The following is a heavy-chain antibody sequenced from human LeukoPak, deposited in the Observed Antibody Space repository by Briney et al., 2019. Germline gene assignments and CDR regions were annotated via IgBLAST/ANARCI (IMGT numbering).Heavy chain of an antibody. Sequence: PSETLSLTFTVSGASINTDNYWGWIRQSPGKGLELIGSVHFSGATHYNPSLKSRVAIALDTSKNQFSLELNSVTAADTAIYYCAKHSMWLVGLDYWGQGTLVTVSS. CDR2: VHFSGAT. V-gene: IGHV4-39*01. CDR3: AKHSMWLVGLDY. CDR1: GASINTDNY. D-gene: IGHD6-19*01. J-gene: IGHJ4*02.